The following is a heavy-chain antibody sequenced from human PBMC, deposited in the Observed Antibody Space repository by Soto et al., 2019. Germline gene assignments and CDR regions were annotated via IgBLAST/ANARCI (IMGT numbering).Heavy chain of an antibody. Sequence: AGGSLRLSCAASGFTFSSYGMHWVRQAPGKGLEWVALISYDGSNKYYADSVKGRFTISRDNSKNTLYLQMNSLRAEDTAVYYCAKDHGYGPPFDYWGQGTLVTVSS. J-gene: IGHJ4*02. CDR2: ISYDGSNK. V-gene: IGHV3-30*18. CDR3: AKDHGYGPPFDY. CDR1: GFTFSSYG. D-gene: IGHD5-18*01.